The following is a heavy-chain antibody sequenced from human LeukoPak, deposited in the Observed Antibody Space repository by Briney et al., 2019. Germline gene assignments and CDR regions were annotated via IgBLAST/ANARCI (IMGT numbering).Heavy chain of an antibody. D-gene: IGHD3-10*01. Sequence: PGGSLRLSCAASGFTFSSYAMHWVRQAPGKGLEWVAVISYDGSNKYYADSVKGRFTISRDNSKNTPYLQMNSLRAEDTAVYYCARDRYYYGSGSPYYFDYWGQGTLVTVSS. CDR1: GFTFSSYA. CDR2: ISYDGSNK. J-gene: IGHJ4*02. CDR3: ARDRYYYGSGSPYYFDY. V-gene: IGHV3-30*04.